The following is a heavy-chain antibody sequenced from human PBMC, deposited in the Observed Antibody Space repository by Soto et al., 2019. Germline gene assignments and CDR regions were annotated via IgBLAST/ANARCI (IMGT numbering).Heavy chain of an antibody. V-gene: IGHV1-69*12. Sequence: QVQLVQSGAEVKKPGSSVKVSCKASGGTFSSYAISWVRQAPGQGLEWMGGIIPIFGTANDAQKFQGRVTITADESTSTAYMELSRLRSEDTAVDYCARVRVPFLAWLGSEGWAQGTLVNVSS. J-gene: IGHJ4*02. D-gene: IGHD3-3*01. CDR2: IIPIFGTA. CDR1: GGTFSSYA. CDR3: ARVRVPFLAWLGSEG.